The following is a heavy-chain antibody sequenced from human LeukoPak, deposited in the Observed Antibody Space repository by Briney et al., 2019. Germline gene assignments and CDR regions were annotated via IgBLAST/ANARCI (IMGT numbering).Heavy chain of an antibody. CDR1: GFTFSSYA. D-gene: IGHD2-2*01. CDR3: AKGPFNGIVVVPDARYPFYY. Sequence: GGSLRLSCAASGFTFSSYAMSWVRQAPGKGLEWVSAISGSGGSTYYADSVKGRFTISRDNSKNTLYLQMNSLRAEDTAVYYCAKGPFNGIVVVPDARYPFYYWGQGTLITVSS. J-gene: IGHJ4*02. V-gene: IGHV3-23*01. CDR2: ISGSGGST.